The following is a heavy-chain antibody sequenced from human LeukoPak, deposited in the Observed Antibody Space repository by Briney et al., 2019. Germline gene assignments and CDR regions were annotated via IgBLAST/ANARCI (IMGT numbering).Heavy chain of an antibody. Sequence: GGSLRLSCAASGFTFSSYTMNWVRQAPGKGLEWVSSITSSSSYFYYADSLKGRFTISRDNAKNSVYLQMNSLRAEDTAVYYCARVRGIYSYGHPYYFDYWGQGTLVTVSS. V-gene: IGHV3-21*01. CDR1: GFTFSSYT. J-gene: IGHJ4*02. CDR2: ITSSSSYF. D-gene: IGHD5-18*01. CDR3: ARVRGIYSYGHPYYFDY.